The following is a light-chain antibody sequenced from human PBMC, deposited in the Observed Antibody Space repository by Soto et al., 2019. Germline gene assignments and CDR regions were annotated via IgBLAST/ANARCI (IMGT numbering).Light chain of an antibody. CDR3: CSYAGNYKV. J-gene: IGLJ1*01. CDR2: DVS. CDR1: SSDVGGYNY. V-gene: IGLV2-8*01. Sequence: QSALTQPPSASGSPGQSVTISCTGTSSDVGGYNYVSWYQQYPGKAPKLMIYDVSERPSGVPDRFSGSKSGNTASLTISGLQAEDEADYFCCSYAGNYKVFGTGTKLTVL.